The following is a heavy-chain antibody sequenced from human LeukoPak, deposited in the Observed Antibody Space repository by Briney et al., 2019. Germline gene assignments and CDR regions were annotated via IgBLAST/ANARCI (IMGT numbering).Heavy chain of an antibody. D-gene: IGHD3-10*01. J-gene: IGHJ4*02. V-gene: IGHV3-23*01. CDR3: ARGTMVEGVIGDS. Sequence: PGGSLRLSCAASGFTFSSYAMSWVRQAPGKGLEWVSAISGSGGSTYYADSVKGRFTISRDNSKNTLYLQMNSLRAEDTAVYYCARGTMVEGVIGDSWGQGTLVTVSS. CDR1: GFTFSSYA. CDR2: ISGSGGST.